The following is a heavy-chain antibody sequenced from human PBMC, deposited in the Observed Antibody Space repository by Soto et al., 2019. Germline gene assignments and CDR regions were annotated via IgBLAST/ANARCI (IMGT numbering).Heavy chain of an antibody. CDR2: IYHSGST. J-gene: IGHJ4*02. Sequence: SSETLSLTCAVSGGSISSGGYSWSWIRQPPGKGLEWIGYIYHSGSTYYNPSLKSRVTISVDTSKNQFSLKLSSVTAADTAVYYCARAPADWPFDYWGQGSLVTVSS. D-gene: IGHD3-9*01. CDR3: ARAPADWPFDY. V-gene: IGHV4-30-2*01. CDR1: GGSISSGGYS.